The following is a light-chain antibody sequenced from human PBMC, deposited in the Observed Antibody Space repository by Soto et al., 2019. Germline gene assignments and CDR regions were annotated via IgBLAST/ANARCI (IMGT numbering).Light chain of an antibody. CDR2: KAS. CDR1: QSISAW. J-gene: IGKJ1*01. CDR3: QQYNSDSRT. Sequence: DIRMTQSPSTLSASVGDRVTSTCRASQSISAWLAWYQQKPGKAPKLLIYKASTLESGVPSRFSGSGSGTEFTLTISSLQPDDFATYYCQQYNSDSRTFGQGTKVEIK. V-gene: IGKV1-5*03.